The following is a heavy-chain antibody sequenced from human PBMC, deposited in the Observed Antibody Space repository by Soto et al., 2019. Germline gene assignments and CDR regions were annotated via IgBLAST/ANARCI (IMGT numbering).Heavy chain of an antibody. CDR1: GFTFSSST. J-gene: IGHJ4*02. Sequence: GGSLRLSCAASGFTFSSSTMNWVRQAPGKGLEWVSSISSDSVWIYYAASVKGRFTISRDNAKNSLFLQMSSLRAEDTAVYYCPSGSYGDYSDWGQGTLVTVSS. D-gene: IGHD4-17*01. CDR3: PSGSYGDYSD. V-gene: IGHV3-21*01. CDR2: ISSDSVWI.